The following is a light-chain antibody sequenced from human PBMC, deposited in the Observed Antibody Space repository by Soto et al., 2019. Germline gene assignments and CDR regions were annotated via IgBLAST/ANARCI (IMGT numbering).Light chain of an antibody. V-gene: IGKV1-39*01. CDR1: QRISTY. CDR3: QQRYNTPQIT. CDR2: AAS. Sequence: DIQMTQSPSSLSASVGDRVTITCRASQRISTYLNWYQQKPGKAPKLLIYAASTLQSGVPSRFSGSGSGTDFTLTISSLQPEDFATYYCQQRYNTPQITFGQGTRLEIK. J-gene: IGKJ5*01.